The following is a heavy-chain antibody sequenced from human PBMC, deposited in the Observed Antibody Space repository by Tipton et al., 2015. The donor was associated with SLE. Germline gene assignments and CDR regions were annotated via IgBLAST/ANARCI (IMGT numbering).Heavy chain of an antibody. D-gene: IGHD5-24*01. V-gene: IGHV3-30*18. CDR3: AKDPETLGERWLQFGY. Sequence: SLRLSCAAPGFTFSSFGMHWVRQAPGKGLEWVAVISFAGINKYYADSVKGRFTISRDNTKNTLYLQMNSLRAEDTAVYYCAKDPETLGERWLQFGYWGQGTLVTVSS. CDR1: GFTFSSFG. J-gene: IGHJ4*02. CDR2: ISFAGINK.